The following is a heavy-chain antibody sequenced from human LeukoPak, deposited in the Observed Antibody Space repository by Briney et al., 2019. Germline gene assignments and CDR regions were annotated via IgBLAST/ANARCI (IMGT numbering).Heavy chain of an antibody. CDR1: GYTFTSYG. CDR2: ISAYNGNT. J-gene: IGHJ6*02. Sequence: ASVKVSCKASGYTFTSYGISWVRQAPGQGLERMGWISAYNGNTNYAQKLQGRVTMTTDTSTSTAYMELRSLRSDDTAVYYCARDRVCSSTSCYYYYYYGMDVWGQGTTVTVSS. V-gene: IGHV1-18*01. CDR3: ARDRVCSSTSCYYYYYYGMDV. D-gene: IGHD2-2*01.